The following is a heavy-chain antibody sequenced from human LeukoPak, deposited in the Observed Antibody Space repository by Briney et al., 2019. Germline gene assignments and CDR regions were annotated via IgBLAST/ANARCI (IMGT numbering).Heavy chain of an antibody. CDR1: GFTFSSYT. V-gene: IGHV3-48*01. CDR2: ISSSSSTT. CDR3: VRSDWFDP. J-gene: IGHJ5*02. Sequence: GGSLRLSCTASGFTFSSYTMNWVRQAPGKGLEWVSDISSSSSTTHYADSVKGRFTISRDNAKNSLYLRMNSLRAEDTAVYYCVRSDWFDPWGQGTLVTVSS.